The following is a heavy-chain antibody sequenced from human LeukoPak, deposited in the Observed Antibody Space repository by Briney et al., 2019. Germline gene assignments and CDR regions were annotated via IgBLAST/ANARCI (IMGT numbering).Heavy chain of an antibody. CDR2: IKSKTDGGTT. D-gene: IGHD6-25*01. CDR1: GFTFSDYY. CDR3: TTVDSGGLEY. J-gene: IGHJ4*02. Sequence: GGSLRLSCAASGFTFSDYYMSWIRQAPGKGLEWVGRIKSKTDGGTTDHAAPVKGRFTISRDDSKNTLYLQMNSLKTEDTAVYYCTTVDSGGLEYWGQGTLVTVSS. V-gene: IGHV3-15*01.